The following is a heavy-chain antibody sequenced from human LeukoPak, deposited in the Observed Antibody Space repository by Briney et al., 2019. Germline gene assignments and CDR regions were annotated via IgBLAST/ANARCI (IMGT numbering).Heavy chain of an antibody. J-gene: IGHJ6*02. Sequence: SVKVSCKASGGTFSSYAISWVRQAPGQGLEWMGRIIPILGIANYAQKFQGRVTITADKSTSTAYMELSSLRSEDTAVYYCASPRAHSYYYGMDVWGQGTTVTVSS. CDR1: GGTFSSYA. V-gene: IGHV1-69*04. CDR3: ASPRAHSYYYGMDV. CDR2: IIPILGIA.